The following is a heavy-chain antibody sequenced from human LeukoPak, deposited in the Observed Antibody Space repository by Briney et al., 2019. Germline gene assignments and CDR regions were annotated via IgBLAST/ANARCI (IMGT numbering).Heavy chain of an antibody. D-gene: IGHD2-15*01. V-gene: IGHV4-59*12. J-gene: IGHJ5*02. Sequence: SETLSLTCTVSGGSISSYYWSWIRQPPGKGLEWIGYIYYSGSTNYNPSLKSRVTISVDTSKNQFSLKLSSVTAADTAVYYCARDCSGGSCYSPSWWFDPWGQGTLVTVSS. CDR2: IYYSGST. CDR1: GGSISSYY. CDR3: ARDCSGGSCYSPSWWFDP.